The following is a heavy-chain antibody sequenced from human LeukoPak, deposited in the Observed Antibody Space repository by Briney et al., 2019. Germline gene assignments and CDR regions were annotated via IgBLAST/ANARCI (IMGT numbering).Heavy chain of an antibody. Sequence: PGGSLRLSCAASGFTFSSYGMHWVRQAPGKGLEWVAVISYDGSNKYYADSVKGRFTISRDNSKNTLYLQMNSLRAEDTAVYYCAKDLGYCSSTSCYGPLYYYYYDMDVWGKGTTVTVSS. J-gene: IGHJ6*04. CDR1: GFTFSSYG. CDR2: ISYDGSNK. V-gene: IGHV3-30*18. CDR3: AKDLGYCSSTSCYGPLYYYYYDMDV. D-gene: IGHD2-2*01.